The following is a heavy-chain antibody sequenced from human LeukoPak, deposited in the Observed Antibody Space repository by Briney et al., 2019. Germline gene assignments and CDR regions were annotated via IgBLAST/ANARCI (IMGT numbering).Heavy chain of an antibody. CDR3: ARDGGSYLDYFDY. CDR1: GGTFSSYT. Sequence: ASVKVSCKASGGTFSSYTICWVRQAPGQGLEWMGRIIPILGIANYAQKFQGRVTITADKSTSTAYMELSSLRSEDTAVYYCARDGGSYLDYFDYWGQGTLVTVSS. J-gene: IGHJ4*02. CDR2: IIPILGIA. V-gene: IGHV1-69*04. D-gene: IGHD1-26*01.